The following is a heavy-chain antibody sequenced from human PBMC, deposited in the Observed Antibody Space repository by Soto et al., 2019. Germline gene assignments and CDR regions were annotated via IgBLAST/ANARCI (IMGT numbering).Heavy chain of an antibody. V-gene: IGHV2-70*01. D-gene: IGHD6-6*01. J-gene: IGHJ3*02. Sequence: SGPTLVNPTQTLTLTCTFSGFSLSTSGMCVSWIRQPPGKALEWLALIDWDDDKYYSTSLKTRLTISKDTSKNRVVLTMTNMDPVDTATYYCARISLGEYSSSLGAFDIWGQGTMVTVAS. CDR1: GFSLSTSGMC. CDR3: ARISLGEYSSSLGAFDI. CDR2: IDWDDDK.